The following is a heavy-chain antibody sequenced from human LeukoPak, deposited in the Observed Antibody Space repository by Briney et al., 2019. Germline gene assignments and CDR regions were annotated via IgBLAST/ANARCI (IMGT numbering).Heavy chain of an antibody. Sequence: SETLSLTCTVSGGSFSSYYWSWIRQPPGKGLEWLGNIYLSVITKSNPSLKSRVTISLDTSKNQLSLRLTSVTAADTAVYYCARRRQVSAYSPYAFDMWGQGAMVTV. CDR2: IYLSVIT. D-gene: IGHD2-21*01. CDR1: GGSFSSYY. J-gene: IGHJ3*02. CDR3: ARRRQVSAYSPYAFDM. V-gene: IGHV4-59*08.